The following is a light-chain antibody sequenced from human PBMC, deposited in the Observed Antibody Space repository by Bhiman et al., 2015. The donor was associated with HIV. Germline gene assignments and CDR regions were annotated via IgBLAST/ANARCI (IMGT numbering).Light chain of an antibody. V-gene: IGLV2-14*03. CDR1: SSDIGDYRY. CDR2: DVS. J-gene: IGLJ1*01. CDR3: SSYTSSKTRV. Sequence: QSALTQPASVSGSPGQSITISCTGTSSDIGDYRYVSWYQHHPGKAPKLLIYDVSHRPSGVSSRFSASKSGNTASLTISGLQAEDEADYYCSSYTSSKTRVFGTGTKVSVL.